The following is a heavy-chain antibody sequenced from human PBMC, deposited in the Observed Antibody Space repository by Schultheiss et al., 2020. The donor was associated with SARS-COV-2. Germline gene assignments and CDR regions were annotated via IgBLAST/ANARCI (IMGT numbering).Heavy chain of an antibody. CDR3: AKGDGYNSEVFDY. J-gene: IGHJ4*02. CDR2: ISYDGSNK. D-gene: IGHD5-24*01. CDR1: GFTFSSYG. Sequence: GESLKISCAASGFTFSSYGMHLVRQAPGKGLEWVAVISYDGSNKYYADSVKGRFTISRDNSKNTLYLQINSLRAEDTAVYYCAKGDGYNSEVFDYWGQGTLVTVSS. V-gene: IGHV3-30*18.